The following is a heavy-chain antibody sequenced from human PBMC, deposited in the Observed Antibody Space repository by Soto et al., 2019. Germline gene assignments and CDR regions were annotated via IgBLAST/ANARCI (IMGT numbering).Heavy chain of an antibody. CDR2: INPNSGGT. Sequence: QVQLVQSGAEVKKPGASVKVSCKASGYTFTGYYMHWVRQAPGQVLEWMGWINPNSGGTNYAQKFQGRVNMTRDTSISTDYMELSMLRSDDTAVYYCAMDSSSLSSFDYWGQGTLVTVSS. CDR1: GYTFTGYY. J-gene: IGHJ4*02. V-gene: IGHV1-2*02. CDR3: AMDSSSLSSFDY. D-gene: IGHD3-22*01.